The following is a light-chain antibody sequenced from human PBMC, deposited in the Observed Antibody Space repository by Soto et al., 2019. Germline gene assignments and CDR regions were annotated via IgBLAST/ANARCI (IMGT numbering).Light chain of an antibody. CDR3: MQSLQTPLT. V-gene: IGKV2-28*01. CDR2: LGS. Sequence: DIMMTQSPLSLPVTPGEPASISCRSSQSLLHNNGYNYLDWYLQKPGQSPQLLIYLGSNRASGVPERFSGSGSGTDFTLKISRVEAEDVGVYYCMQSLQTPLTFGGGTKAEIK. J-gene: IGKJ4*01. CDR1: QSLLHNNGYNY.